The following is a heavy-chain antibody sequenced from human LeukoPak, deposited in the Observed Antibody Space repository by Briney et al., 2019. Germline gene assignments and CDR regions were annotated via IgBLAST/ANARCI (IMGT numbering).Heavy chain of an antibody. V-gene: IGHV4-4*07. D-gene: IGHD3-22*01. Sequence: SETLSLTCTVSGGSISSYYWSWTRQPAGKGLEWIGRIYTSGSTNYNPSLKSRVTMSVDTSKNQFSLKLSSVTAADTAVYYCARGFTYYYDSSGYLGYWGQGTLVTVSS. CDR1: GGSISSYY. CDR3: ARGFTYYYDSSGYLGY. J-gene: IGHJ4*02. CDR2: IYTSGST.